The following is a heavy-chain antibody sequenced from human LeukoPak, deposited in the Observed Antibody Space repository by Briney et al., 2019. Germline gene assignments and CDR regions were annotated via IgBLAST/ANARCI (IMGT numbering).Heavy chain of an antibody. CDR2: IDPSDSYT. CDR3: ARLQVGATNFDY. J-gene: IGHJ4*02. Sequence: PGESLKISCKGSGYSFASYWICWVRQMPGKGLEWMGRIDPSDSYTNYSPSFQGHVTISADKSISTAYLQWSSLKASDTAMYYCARLQVGATNFDYWGQGTLVTVSS. V-gene: IGHV5-10-1*01. D-gene: IGHD1-26*01. CDR1: GYSFASYW.